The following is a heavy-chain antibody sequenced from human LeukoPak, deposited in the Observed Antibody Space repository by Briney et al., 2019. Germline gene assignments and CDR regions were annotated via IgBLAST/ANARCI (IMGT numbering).Heavy chain of an antibody. CDR3: AREGSGYYDDGY. Sequence: GGSLRLSCAASGFTVSSNYMSWVRQAPGKGLEWVSVIYSGGSTYYADSVKGRFTISRDNSKNSLYLQMNSLRAEDTAVYYCAREGSGYYDDGYWGQGTLVTVSS. V-gene: IGHV3-66*01. D-gene: IGHD3-3*01. J-gene: IGHJ4*02. CDR2: IYSGGST. CDR1: GFTVSSNY.